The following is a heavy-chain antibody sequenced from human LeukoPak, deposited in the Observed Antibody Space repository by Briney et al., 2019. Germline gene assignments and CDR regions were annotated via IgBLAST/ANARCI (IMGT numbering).Heavy chain of an antibody. CDR3: ARLRY. J-gene: IGHJ4*02. Sequence: SETLSLTCAVYGGSFSGYYWSWIRQPPGKGLEWIGEINHSGSTNYNPSLKSRVTMSVDTSKNQFSLKLSSVTAADTAVYYCARLRYRGQGTLVTVSS. CDR2: INHSGST. V-gene: IGHV4-34*01. CDR1: GGSFSGYY.